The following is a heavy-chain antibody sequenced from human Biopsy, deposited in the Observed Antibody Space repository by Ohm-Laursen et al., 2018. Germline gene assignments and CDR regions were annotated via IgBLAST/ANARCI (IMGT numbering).Heavy chain of an antibody. V-gene: IGHV4-59*01. CDR1: GGSIISYY. D-gene: IGHD3-3*01. CDR2: VYNGGIT. Sequence: TLSLTCSVSGGSIISYYWTWIRQPPGKGLEWIGHVYNGGITNYNPPLKSRVTISKDTSKNQFSLQVNSVTAADTAVYYCARTPRDSFWSGSYKRGLWFDPWGQGTLVIVSS. CDR3: ARTPRDSFWSGSYKRGLWFDP. J-gene: IGHJ5*02.